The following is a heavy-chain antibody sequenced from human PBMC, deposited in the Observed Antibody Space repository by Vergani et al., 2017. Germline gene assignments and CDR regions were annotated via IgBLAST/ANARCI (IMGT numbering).Heavy chain of an antibody. D-gene: IGHD6-13*01. CDR3: AKDGGYGSWSSSSRGSNWFDP. CDR2: ISYDGSNK. J-gene: IGHJ5*02. Sequence: QVQLVESGGGVVQPGRSLRLSCAASRFTFSSYAMHWVRQAPGKGLEWVAVISYDGSNKYYADSVKGRFTISRDNSKNTLYLQMNSLRAEDTAVYYCAKDGGYGSWSSSSRGSNWFDPWGQGTLVTVSS. V-gene: IGHV3-30-3*01. CDR1: RFTFSSYA.